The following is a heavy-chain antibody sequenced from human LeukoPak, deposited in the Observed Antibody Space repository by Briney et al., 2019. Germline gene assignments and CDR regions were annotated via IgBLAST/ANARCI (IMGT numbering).Heavy chain of an antibody. J-gene: IGHJ6*03. V-gene: IGHV1-69*13. Sequence: SVKVSCTASGGTFTTYAISWVRQAPGQGLEWMGGIIPILGTRNYAQKFQGRVTITADESTSTAYMELSSLRSEDTAVYFCARSSRSYYYYYMDVWGKGTTVTISS. CDR1: GGTFTTYA. CDR3: ARSSRSYYYYYMDV. CDR2: IIPILGTR.